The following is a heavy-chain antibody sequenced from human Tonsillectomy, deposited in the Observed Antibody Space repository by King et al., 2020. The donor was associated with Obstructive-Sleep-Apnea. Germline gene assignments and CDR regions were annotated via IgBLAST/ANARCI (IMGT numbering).Heavy chain of an antibody. CDR1: GYTFTSYT. V-gene: IGHV7-4-1*02. D-gene: IGHD3-10*01. CDR3: ASSYGSGSPRPFDY. J-gene: IGHJ4*02. CDR2: INTNNGNQ. Sequence: VQLVESGSELKKPGASVKVSCKASGYTFTSYTMNWVRQAPGQGLDWRGWINTNNGNQTYDHGLKGRFVFSLDTSVSTAYLQISSLKAEDTAVYYCASSYGSGSPRPFDYWGQGTLVTVSS.